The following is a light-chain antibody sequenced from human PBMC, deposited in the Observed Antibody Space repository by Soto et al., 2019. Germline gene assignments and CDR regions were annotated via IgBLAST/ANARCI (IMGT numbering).Light chain of an antibody. V-gene: IGLV2-8*01. CDR1: SSEVGGYNY. Sequence: QSVLTQPPSASGSPGQSVTISCTGTSSEVGGYNYVSWYQQHPGKAPKLMIYEVSKRPSGVPDRFSGSKSGNTASLTVSGLQAEDEADYYCSSYAGSNILYVFGTGTKVTVL. J-gene: IGLJ1*01. CDR2: EVS. CDR3: SSYAGSNILYV.